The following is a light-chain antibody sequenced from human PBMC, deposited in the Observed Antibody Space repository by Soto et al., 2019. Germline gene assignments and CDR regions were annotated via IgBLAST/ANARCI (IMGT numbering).Light chain of an antibody. CDR3: HQYAFSPLT. Sequence: EIVLTQSPGTLSLSPGERATLSCRASQSVGRNYLGWYQQKPGQAPRLLIYDASNRASGIPDRFSGSGSGTDFTLTISRLEPEDFALYFCHQYAFSPLTFGGGTKVDIK. J-gene: IGKJ4*01. V-gene: IGKV3-20*01. CDR1: QSVGRNY. CDR2: DAS.